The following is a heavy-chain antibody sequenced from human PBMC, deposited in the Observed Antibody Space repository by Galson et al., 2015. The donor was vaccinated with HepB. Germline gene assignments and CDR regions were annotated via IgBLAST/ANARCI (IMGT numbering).Heavy chain of an antibody. CDR2: ISYDGSNK. J-gene: IGHJ4*02. CDR1: GFTFSNYA. CDR3: ARDYYGSGSYYNVGPFDY. Sequence: SLRLSCAASGFTFSNYAMHWVRQAPGKGLEWVAVISYDGSNKHYADSVKGRFTISRDNSKNTLHVQMNSLRAEDTAVYYCARDYYGSGSYYNVGPFDYWGQGTLVTVSS. D-gene: IGHD3-10*01. V-gene: IGHV3-30-3*01.